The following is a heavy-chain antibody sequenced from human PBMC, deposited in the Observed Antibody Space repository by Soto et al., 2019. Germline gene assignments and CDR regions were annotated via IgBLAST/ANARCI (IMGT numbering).Heavy chain of an antibody. V-gene: IGHV3-23*01. D-gene: IGHD2-21*02. CDR3: AKHYCGGVCYPVMCRWFAP. CDR1: GFTFSSYA. Sequence: GGSLRLSCAASGFTFSSYAMSWVRQAPGKGLEWVSAISGSGGSTYYADSVKGRFTISRDNSKNTLYLQMNSLRAEDTAVYYCAKHYCGGVCYPVMCRWFAPWVQATLVTVS. J-gene: IGHJ5*02. CDR2: ISGSGGST.